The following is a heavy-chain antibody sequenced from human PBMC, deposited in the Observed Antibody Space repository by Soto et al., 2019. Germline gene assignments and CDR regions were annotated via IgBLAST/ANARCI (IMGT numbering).Heavy chain of an antibody. CDR2: IYYSGST. Sequence: PSETLSLTCTVSGGSISSYCWSWIRQPPGKGLEWIGYIYYSGSTNYNPSLKSRVTISVDTSKNQFSLKLSSVTAADTAVYYCARHLSIASQYYYGSGSSPPTNWFDPWGQGTLVTVSS. J-gene: IGHJ5*02. V-gene: IGHV4-59*08. CDR1: GGSISSYC. CDR3: ARHLSIASQYYYGSGSSPPTNWFDP. D-gene: IGHD3-10*01.